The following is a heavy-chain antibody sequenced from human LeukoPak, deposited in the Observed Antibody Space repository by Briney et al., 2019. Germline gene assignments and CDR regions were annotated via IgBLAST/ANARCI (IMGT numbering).Heavy chain of an antibody. J-gene: IGHJ5*02. CDR2: ISHDGSNK. V-gene: IGHV3-30*18. D-gene: IGHD3-22*01. CDR1: GFTFSSYA. CDR3: ANENYYGSSGYPDH. Sequence: PGGSLRLSCAASGFTFSSYAMSWVRQAPGKGLEWVAIISHDGSNKYYTDSVKGRFTISRDNSKNTLYLQMNSLRAEDTAVYYCANENYYGSSGYPDHWGQGTLVTVSS.